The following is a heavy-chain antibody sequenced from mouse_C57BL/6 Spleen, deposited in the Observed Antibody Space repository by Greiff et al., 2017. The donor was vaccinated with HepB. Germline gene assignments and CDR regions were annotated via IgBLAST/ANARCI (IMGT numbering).Heavy chain of an antibody. CDR3: ARQGYGSSLGY. Sequence: EVQLQPSVAVLVRPGASVTLSCTASGFHIKNTYMHWVKQRPDPGLEWIGRIDPANGTTKYAPKFQGKATLTAATSSNPAYLQLSTLTSEDTAIYYCARQGYGSSLGYWSQGTTLTVSS. J-gene: IGHJ2*01. CDR1: GFHIKNTY. D-gene: IGHD1-1*01. CDR2: IDPANGTT. V-gene: IGHV14-3*01.